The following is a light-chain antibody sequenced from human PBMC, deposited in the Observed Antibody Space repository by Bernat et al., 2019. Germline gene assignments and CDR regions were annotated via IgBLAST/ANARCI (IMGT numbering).Light chain of an antibody. V-gene: IGKV1-27*01. Sequence: IQMTQSPSSLSASVGDRVTIICRASQDINFYLAWYQHKPGKVPKLLIYGAATLQSGVPSRFSGRWSGAGFTLTISSLQPEDVATYYCQKHNSATLTFGQGTKVEIK. CDR2: GAA. CDR1: QDINFY. J-gene: IGKJ1*01. CDR3: QKHNSATLT.